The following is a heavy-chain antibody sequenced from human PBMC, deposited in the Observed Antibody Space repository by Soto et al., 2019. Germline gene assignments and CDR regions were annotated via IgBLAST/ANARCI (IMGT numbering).Heavy chain of an antibody. D-gene: IGHD4-17*01. CDR1: GGSISSYY. V-gene: IGHV4-59*01. CDR3: ARTVTTESVYYYYYYMDV. CDR2: IYYSGST. Sequence: QVQLQESGPGLVKPSETLSLTCTVSGGSISSYYWSWIRQPPGKGLEWIGYIYYSGSTNYNPSLQSRVTISVDTSKNQLSLKLSSVTAADTAVYYCARTVTTESVYYYYYYMDVWGKGTTVTVSS. J-gene: IGHJ6*03.